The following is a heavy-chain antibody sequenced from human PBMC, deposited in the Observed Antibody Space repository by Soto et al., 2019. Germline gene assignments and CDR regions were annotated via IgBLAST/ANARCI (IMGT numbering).Heavy chain of an antibody. V-gene: IGHV3-30*03. CDR2: ISYDGSNK. Sequence: QVQLVESGGGVVQPGRSLRLSCAASGFTFSSYGMHWVRQAPGKGLEWVAVISYDGSNKYYADSVKGRFTISRDNSKNTLYLQMNSLNTEDTAVYYCARGSSDANRGYYNGMDVWGQGTTVTVSS. J-gene: IGHJ6*02. CDR1: GFTFSSYG. CDR3: ARGSSDANRGYYNGMDV. D-gene: IGHD3-16*01.